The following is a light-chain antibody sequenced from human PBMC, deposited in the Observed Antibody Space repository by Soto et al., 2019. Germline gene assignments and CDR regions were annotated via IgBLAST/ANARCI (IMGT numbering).Light chain of an antibody. CDR2: EVT. Sequence: QSALTQPPSASGFPGQSVTISCTGTSSDVGYYDYVSWYQQHPGKATKLVIYEVTKPPSVFHGRVAATKAGNTASLTVSVLRAEDAADYYCSSDDGRNNFVFGSGTKLTVL. V-gene: IGLV2-8*01. J-gene: IGLJ1*01. CDR1: SSDVGYYDY. CDR3: SSDDGRNNFV.